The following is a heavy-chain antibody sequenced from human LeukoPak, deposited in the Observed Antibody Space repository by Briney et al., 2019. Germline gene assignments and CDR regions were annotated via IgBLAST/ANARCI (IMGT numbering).Heavy chain of an antibody. CDR3: AKAGYSGYTLTD. J-gene: IGHJ4*02. CDR2: ISGLGDSP. D-gene: IGHD5-12*01. Sequence: GGSLRLSCAASGFTFTNYGMSWVRQAPGKGLEWVSSISGLGDSPYYADSVKGRFTISRDNSKNTLYLQMNGLRAEDSAVYYCAKAGYSGYTLTDWGPGTLVAVSS. V-gene: IGHV3-23*01. CDR1: GFTFTNYG.